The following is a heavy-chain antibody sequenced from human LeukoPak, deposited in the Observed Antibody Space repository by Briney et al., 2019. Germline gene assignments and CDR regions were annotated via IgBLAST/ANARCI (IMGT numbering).Heavy chain of an antibody. Sequence: GASVKVSCKASGYTFTGYYMHWVRQAPGQGLEWMGWINPNSGGTNYAQKLQGRVTMTRDTSISTAYMELSRLRSDDTAVYYCARGNTIAAKYYFDYWGQGTLVTVSS. D-gene: IGHD6-13*01. J-gene: IGHJ4*02. CDR1: GYTFTGYY. CDR3: ARGNTIAAKYYFDY. V-gene: IGHV1-2*02. CDR2: INPNSGGT.